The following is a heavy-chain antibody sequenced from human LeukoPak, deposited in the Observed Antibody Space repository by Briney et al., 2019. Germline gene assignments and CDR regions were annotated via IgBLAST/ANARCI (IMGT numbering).Heavy chain of an antibody. Sequence: PGRSLRLSCAASGFTFSSYWMSWVRQAPGKGLEWVANIKQDGSEKYYVDSVKGRFTISRDNAKNSLYLQMNSLRAEDTAVYYCASQWNTYYYGSGSPSRYWGQGTLVTVSS. J-gene: IGHJ4*02. CDR1: GFTFSSYW. D-gene: IGHD3-10*01. V-gene: IGHV3-7*01. CDR3: ASQWNTYYYGSGSPSRY. CDR2: IKQDGSEK.